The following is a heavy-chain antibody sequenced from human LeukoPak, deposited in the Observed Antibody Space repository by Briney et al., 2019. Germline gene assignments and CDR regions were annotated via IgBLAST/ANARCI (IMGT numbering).Heavy chain of an antibody. J-gene: IGHJ4*02. Sequence: PSETLSLTCTVSGGSISSGGYYWSWIRQHPGKGLEWIGYISYSGSTYYNPSLKSRVTISVDTSKNQFSLKLSSVTAADTAVYYCARVGRTGLTVGYWGQGTLATVSS. V-gene: IGHV4-31*03. CDR1: GGSISSGGYY. CDR3: ARVGRTGLTVGY. CDR2: ISYSGST. D-gene: IGHD2-8*02.